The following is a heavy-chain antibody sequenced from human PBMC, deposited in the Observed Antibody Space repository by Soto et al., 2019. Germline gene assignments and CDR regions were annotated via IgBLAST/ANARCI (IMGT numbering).Heavy chain of an antibody. CDR2: IRSKSYGGTT. J-gene: IGHJ4*02. CDR3: ARAILTGYYLSDS. Sequence: GGSLRLSCTTSGFTFGDYAMSWFRQAPGKGLEWVGFIRSKSYGGTTEYAASVTGRFTISRDDSKGIAYLQMNSLKTEDTAVYYCARAILTGYYLSDSWGQGTLVTVSS. V-gene: IGHV3-49*03. D-gene: IGHD3-9*01. CDR1: GFTFGDYA.